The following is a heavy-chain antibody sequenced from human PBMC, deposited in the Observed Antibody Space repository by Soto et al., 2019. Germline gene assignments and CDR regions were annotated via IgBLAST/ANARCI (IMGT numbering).Heavy chain of an antibody. CDR1: GGSISGSSYY. D-gene: IGHD6-19*01. CDR3: ARRPRVAMAGSFSYYYGMDV. J-gene: IGHJ6*02. Sequence: QVQLQESGPGLVKPSETLSLTCTVSGGSISGSSYYWAWIRQPPGKGLELIGNIFYSGSTYYNPSLKSRVTISVDTSKNQFSLNLSSVTAADTAVYYCARRPRVAMAGSFSYYYGMDVWGQGTTVTVSS. V-gene: IGHV4-39*01. CDR2: IFYSGST.